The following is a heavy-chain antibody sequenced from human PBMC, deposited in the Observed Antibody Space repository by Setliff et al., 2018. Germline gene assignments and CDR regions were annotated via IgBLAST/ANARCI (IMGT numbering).Heavy chain of an antibody. Sequence: PSETLSLTCTVSGGCISSSSYYWGWIRQPPVKGLEWIGSIYYSGSTYYNPSLKSRVTISVETSKNQFSLKLSSVTAADTAVYYCASRATYYNFWSGYYLYWGQGTLVTVSS. CDR2: IYYSGST. D-gene: IGHD3-3*01. V-gene: IGHV4-39*07. CDR3: ASRATYYNFWSGYYLY. J-gene: IGHJ4*02. CDR1: GGCISSSSYY.